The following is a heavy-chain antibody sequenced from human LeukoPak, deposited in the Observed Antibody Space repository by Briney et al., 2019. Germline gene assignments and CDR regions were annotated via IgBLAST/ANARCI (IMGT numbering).Heavy chain of an antibody. CDR3: AREMSGSGMTY. CDR1: GFTFSSYE. D-gene: IGHD3-10*01. V-gene: IGHV3-48*03. CDR2: ISSSGSTI. J-gene: IGHJ4*02. Sequence: PGGSLRLSCAASGFTFSSYEMNWVRQAPGKGLEWVSYISSSGSTIYYADSVKGRFTISRDNAKNSLILYMSNLRVEDTAVYYCAREMSGSGMTYWGQGTQVTVSS.